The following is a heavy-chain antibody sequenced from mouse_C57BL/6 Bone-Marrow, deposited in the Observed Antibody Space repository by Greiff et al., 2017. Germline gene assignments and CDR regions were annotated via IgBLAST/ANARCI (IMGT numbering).Heavy chain of an antibody. J-gene: IGHJ3*01. Sequence: QVQLKQPGAELVKPGASVKLSCKASGYTFTSYWMHWVKQRPGRGLEWIGRIDPNSGGTKYNEKFKSKATLTVDKPSSTAYMQLSSLTSDDSAVYYCARSYYGSSPWFAYWGQGTLVTVSA. CDR3: ARSYYGSSPWFAY. CDR1: GYTFTSYW. V-gene: IGHV1-72*01. CDR2: IDPNSGGT. D-gene: IGHD1-1*01.